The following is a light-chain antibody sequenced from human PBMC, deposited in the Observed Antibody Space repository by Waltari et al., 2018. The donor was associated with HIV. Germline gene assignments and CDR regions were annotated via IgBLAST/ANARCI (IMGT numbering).Light chain of an antibody. J-gene: IGLJ1*01. Sequence: QLVLTQSPSASASLGASVKLTCTLSSGHSSYAIAWHQQQPEKGPRYLMKLNNDGSHTKGDGIPNRFSDSSSGAERYRTISSLQSEDEADEYCQTWGSGIQVFGSGTKVTVL. V-gene: IGLV4-69*01. CDR2: LNNDGSH. CDR3: QTWGSGIQV. CDR1: SGHSSYA.